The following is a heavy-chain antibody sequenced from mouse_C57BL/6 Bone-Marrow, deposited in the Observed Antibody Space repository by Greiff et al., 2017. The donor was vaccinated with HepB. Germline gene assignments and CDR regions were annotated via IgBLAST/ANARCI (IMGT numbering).Heavy chain of an antibody. CDR2: ISYDGSN. V-gene: IGHV3-6*01. D-gene: IGHD2-5*01. CDR1: GYSITSGYY. Sequence: EVKVEESGPGLVKPSQSLSLTCSVTGYSITSGYYWNWIRQFPGNKLEWMGYISYDGSNNYNPSLKNRISITRDTSKNQFFLKLNSVTTEDTATYYCARGYSNYYFDYWGQGTTLTVSS. CDR3: ARGYSNYYFDY. J-gene: IGHJ2*01.